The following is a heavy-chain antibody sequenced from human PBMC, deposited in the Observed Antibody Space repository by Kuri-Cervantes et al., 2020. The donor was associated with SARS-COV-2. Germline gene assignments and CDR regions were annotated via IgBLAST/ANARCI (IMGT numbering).Heavy chain of an antibody. CDR3: ARVSLSGYYTN. D-gene: IGHD3-22*01. V-gene: IGHV1-8*02. CDR1: GYTFNSYG. J-gene: IGHJ4*02. Sequence: ASVKVSCKASGYTFNSYGITWVRQATGQGLEWMGWMNPNSGNTGYAQKFQGRVTMTRNTSRSTAYMELSSLRSEDTAVYYCARVSLSGYYTNWGQGTLVTVSS. CDR2: MNPNSGNT.